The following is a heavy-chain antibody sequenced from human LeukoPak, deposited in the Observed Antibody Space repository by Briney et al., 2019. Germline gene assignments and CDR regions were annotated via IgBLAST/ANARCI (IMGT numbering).Heavy chain of an antibody. CDR3: ARGWHDYSNYYMDV. V-gene: IGHV1-18*01. CDR1: GYTFTSYG. CDR2: ISAYNGNT. J-gene: IGHJ6*03. Sequence: ASVEVSCKASGYTFTSYGISWVRQAPGQGLEWMGWISAYNGNTNYAQKLQGRVTMTTDTSTSTAYMELRSLRSDDTAVYYCARGWHDYSNYYMDVWGKGTTVTVSS. D-gene: IGHD4-11*01.